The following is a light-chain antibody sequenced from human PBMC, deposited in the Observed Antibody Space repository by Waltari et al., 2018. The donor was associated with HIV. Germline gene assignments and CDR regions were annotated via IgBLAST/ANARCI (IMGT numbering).Light chain of an antibody. CDR1: SSNIGAGYD. Sequence: QSVLTQPPSVSGAPGQRVTISCTGSSSNIGAGYDVHWYQQLPGTAPKLLSYGNSRRPAGVPDRFSGSKSVTSASLAITGIQAEDEADYYCQSYDSSLSGSVFGGGTKLTVL. CDR3: QSYDSSLSGSV. V-gene: IGLV1-40*01. J-gene: IGLJ3*02. CDR2: GNS.